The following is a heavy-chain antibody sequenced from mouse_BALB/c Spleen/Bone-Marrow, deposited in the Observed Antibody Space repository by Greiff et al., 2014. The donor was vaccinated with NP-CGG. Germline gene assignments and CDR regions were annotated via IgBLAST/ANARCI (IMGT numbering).Heavy chain of an antibody. CDR3: ARRKNVWFAY. CDR1: GYTFTDYI. CDR2: IYPGTGST. J-gene: IGHJ3*01. V-gene: IGHV1-77*01. Sequence: VHLVESGPELVKPGASVKMSCKASGYTFTDYIISWVKQRVGQGLGWIGEIYPGTGSTYYNEKFKGKATLTADKSSNIAYMQLSSLTSEDSAVYFCARRKNVWFAYWGQGTLATVSA.